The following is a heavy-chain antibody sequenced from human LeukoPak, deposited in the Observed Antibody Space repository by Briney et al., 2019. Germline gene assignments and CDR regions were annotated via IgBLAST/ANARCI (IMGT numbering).Heavy chain of an antibody. CDR2: IHHSRFT. V-gene: IGHV4-38-2*01. CDR3: ACKYYFDSGGYFYVDS. D-gene: IGHD3-22*01. J-gene: IGHJ4*02. CDR1: GYSISSGYY. Sequence: PSETLLLTCSVSGYSISSGYYWGCIRQTPGKGLEWIGSIHHSRFTNYNSSLKSRVTISIDTSKIQLSQKLSSVTAADTAVYYCACKYYFDSGGYFYVDSWGQGTLVTVSS.